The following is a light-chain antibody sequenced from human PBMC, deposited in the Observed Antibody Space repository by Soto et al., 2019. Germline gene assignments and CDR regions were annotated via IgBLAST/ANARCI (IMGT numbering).Light chain of an antibody. CDR3: QQYGTAPRT. CDR1: QSVTGSS. CDR2: DAS. V-gene: IGKV3-20*01. J-gene: IGKJ1*01. Sequence: PGDRATLSCRASQSVTGSSLAWYQQKPGQAPRLLISDASTRASGIPDRFSGSGSGTDFTLTISRLEPEDFAVYYCQQYGTAPRTFGQGTKVDIK.